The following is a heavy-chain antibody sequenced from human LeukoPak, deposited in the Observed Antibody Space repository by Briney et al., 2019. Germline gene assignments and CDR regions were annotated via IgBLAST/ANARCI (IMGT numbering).Heavy chain of an antibody. CDR1: GGTFSSYA. J-gene: IGHJ4*02. CDR3: ARRDISLAPFDS. CDR2: IIPIFGTA. V-gene: IGHV1-69*06. Sequence: ASVKVSCKASGGTFSSYAISWVRQAPGQGLEWMGGIIPIFGTANYAQKFQGRVTITADKSTSTAYMELSSLRSEDTAVYYCARRDISLAPFDSWGQGTLVTVSS. D-gene: IGHD1-1*01.